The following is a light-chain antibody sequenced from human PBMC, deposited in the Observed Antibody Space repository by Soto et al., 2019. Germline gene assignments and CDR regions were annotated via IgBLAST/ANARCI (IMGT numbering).Light chain of an antibody. Sequence: DIQMTQSPSTLSASVGDRVTITCRASQSISSWLAWYQQKPGKAPNLLIYKASSLQSGVPSRFSGSGSGTEFTLTISSLQPDDCGTYYCQQYNDKWTLGPGTKVDIK. V-gene: IGKV1-5*03. CDR1: QSISSW. J-gene: IGKJ1*01. CDR2: KAS. CDR3: QQYNDKWT.